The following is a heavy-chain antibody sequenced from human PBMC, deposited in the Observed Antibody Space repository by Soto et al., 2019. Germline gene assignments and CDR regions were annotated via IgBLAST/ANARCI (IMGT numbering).Heavy chain of an antibody. Sequence: QVQLQESGPGLVKPSGTLSLTCAVSGGSISSSNWWSWVRQPQGQGLEWIGEIYHSVCTNYSPSLKSRVTISVDKCKNPFSLKLRSVPAADMAVYYCARSPRGYCSITSWYVLDYWGQGTLVTVSS. D-gene: IGHD2-2*01. CDR2: IYHSVCT. CDR1: GGSISSSNW. CDR3: ARSPRGYCSITSWYVLDY. V-gene: IGHV4-4*02. J-gene: IGHJ4*02.